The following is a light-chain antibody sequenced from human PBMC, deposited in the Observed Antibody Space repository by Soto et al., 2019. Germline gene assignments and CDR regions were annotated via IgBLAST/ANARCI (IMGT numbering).Light chain of an antibody. CDR3: QQTYMTPIT. Sequence: DIQMTQSPSSLSASVGDRVTITCRASQSISSYLNWYQQKPGKAPKLLIYSASSLQSGIPSRFSGSGSGTDFTDFTLNISSLQPEDFATYYCQQTYMTPITFGQGTRLEIK. CDR1: QSISSY. CDR2: SAS. V-gene: IGKV1-39*01. J-gene: IGKJ5*01.